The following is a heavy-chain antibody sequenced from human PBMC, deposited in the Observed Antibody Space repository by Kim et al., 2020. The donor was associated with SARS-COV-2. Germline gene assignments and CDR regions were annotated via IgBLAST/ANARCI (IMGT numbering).Heavy chain of an antibody. J-gene: IGHJ5*02. CDR3: ARSETGAVAGLNWFDP. Sequence: VKGRFTISRDNAKNSLYLQMNSLRAEDTAVYYCARSETGAVAGLNWFDPWGQGTLVTVSS. D-gene: IGHD6-19*01. V-gene: IGHV3-21*01.